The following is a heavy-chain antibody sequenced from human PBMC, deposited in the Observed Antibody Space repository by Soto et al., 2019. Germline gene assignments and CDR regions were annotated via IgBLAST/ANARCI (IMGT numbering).Heavy chain of an antibody. D-gene: IGHD1-26*01. V-gene: IGHV4-61*01. J-gene: IGHJ6*02. CDR3: ARDTSALELLDYYYYYGMDV. CDR1: GGSVSSGSYY. Sequence: PSDTLSLTCTVSGGSVSSGSYYWSWIRQPPGKGLEWIGYIYYSGSTNYNPSLKSRVTISVDTSKNQFSLKLGSVTAADTAVYYCARDTSALELLDYYYYYGMDVWGQGTTVTVSS. CDR2: IYYSGST.